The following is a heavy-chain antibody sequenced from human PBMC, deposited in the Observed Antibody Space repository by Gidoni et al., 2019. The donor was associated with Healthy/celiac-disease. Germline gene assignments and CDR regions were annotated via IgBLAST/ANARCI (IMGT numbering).Heavy chain of an antibody. D-gene: IGHD1-20*01. Sequence: QVQLVESGGGVVPPGRSLRLSCAASGFTFSSYGMHWVRQAPGKGLEWVAVIWYDGSNKYYADSVKGRFTISRDNSKNTLYLQMNSLRAEDTAVYYCAREGITGTTQPFYYYYGMDVWGQGTTVTVSS. J-gene: IGHJ6*02. CDR3: AREGITGTTQPFYYYYGMDV. V-gene: IGHV3-33*01. CDR2: IWYDGSNK. CDR1: GFTFSSYG.